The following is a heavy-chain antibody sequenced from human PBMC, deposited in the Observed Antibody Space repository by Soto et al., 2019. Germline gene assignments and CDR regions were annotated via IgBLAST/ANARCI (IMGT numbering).Heavy chain of an antibody. D-gene: IGHD3-3*01. Sequence: SETLSLTCAVYGGSFSGYYWSWIRQPPGKGLEWIGEINHSGSTNYTPSLKSRVTISVDTSKNQFSLKLSSVTAADTAVYYCARGKQLRFLEWLLWSSDLDYWGQGTPVT. J-gene: IGHJ4*02. V-gene: IGHV4-34*01. CDR3: ARGKQLRFLEWLLWSSDLDY. CDR2: INHSGST. CDR1: GGSFSGYY.